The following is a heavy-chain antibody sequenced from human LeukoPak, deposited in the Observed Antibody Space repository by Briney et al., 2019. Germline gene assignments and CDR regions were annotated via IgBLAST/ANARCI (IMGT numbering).Heavy chain of an antibody. CDR1: GFTFSSYW. Sequence: AGGSLRLSCAASGFTFSSYWMSWVRQAPGKGLKWVANIKQDGSEKYYVDSVKGRFTISRDNAKNSLYLQMTALRPEDTAVYYCARVHSYSSGFWDWFDAWGQGTLVTVSS. CDR2: IKQDGSEK. J-gene: IGHJ5*02. D-gene: IGHD6-19*01. V-gene: IGHV3-7*05. CDR3: ARVHSYSSGFWDWFDA.